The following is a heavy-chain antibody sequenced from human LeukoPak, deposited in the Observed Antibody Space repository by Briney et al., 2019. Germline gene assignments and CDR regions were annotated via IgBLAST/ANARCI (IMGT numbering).Heavy chain of an antibody. CDR2: ISAYNGNT. D-gene: IGHD3-10*01. V-gene: IGHV1-18*01. J-gene: IGHJ5*02. CDR3: ARGPPHYYGSGSLFDP. Sequence: ASVKVSCKASGYTFTSYGISWVRQAPGQGLEWMGWISAYNGNTNYAQKLQGRVTMTTDTPTSTAYMELRSLRSDDTAVYYCARGPPHYYGSGSLFDPWGQGTLVTVSS. CDR1: GYTFTSYG.